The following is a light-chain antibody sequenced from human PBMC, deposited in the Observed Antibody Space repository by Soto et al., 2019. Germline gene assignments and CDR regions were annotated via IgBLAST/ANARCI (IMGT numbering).Light chain of an antibody. CDR3: SSYTSSSALKV. CDR1: SSDVGGYNY. CDR2: DVS. J-gene: IGLJ1*01. V-gene: IGLV2-14*01. Sequence: QSALTQPASVSGSPGQSITISCTGTSSDVGGYNYVSWYQQHPGKAPQLMIYDVSNRPSGVSNRLSGSKSGNTASLTISGRQDEDEADYYCSSYTSSSALKVFGTGTKVTVL.